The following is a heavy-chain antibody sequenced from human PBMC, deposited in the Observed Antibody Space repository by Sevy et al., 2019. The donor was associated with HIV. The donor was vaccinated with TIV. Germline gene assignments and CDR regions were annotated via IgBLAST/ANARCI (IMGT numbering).Heavy chain of an antibody. V-gene: IGHV3-7*01. CDR1: GFTLSNYW. CDR3: ARDLFSGSYYDNY. D-gene: IGHD1-26*01. J-gene: IGHJ4*02. Sequence: GGSLRLSCAASGFTLSNYWMSWVRQAPGKGLEWVANIIQDGSDKYYVDSVKGRFTISRDNAKNSLYLQMNSLRVEDTAVYYCARDLFSGSYYDNYWGQGTLVTVSS. CDR2: IIQDGSDK.